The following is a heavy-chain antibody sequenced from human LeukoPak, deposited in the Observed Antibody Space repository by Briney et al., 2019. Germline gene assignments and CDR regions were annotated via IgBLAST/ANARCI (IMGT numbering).Heavy chain of an antibody. Sequence: PGGSLRLSCAASGFTFSRYWMNWVRQAPGKGLEWVATIKGDGSELAYVDSVKGRSTISRDNTKNSLYLQLNSLRVEDTAFYYCLKDDDHWKFGIWGQETMVTVSS. CDR2: IKGDGSEL. CDR3: LKDDDHWKFGI. J-gene: IGHJ3*02. D-gene: IGHD1-1*01. CDR1: GFTFSRYW. V-gene: IGHV3-7*03.